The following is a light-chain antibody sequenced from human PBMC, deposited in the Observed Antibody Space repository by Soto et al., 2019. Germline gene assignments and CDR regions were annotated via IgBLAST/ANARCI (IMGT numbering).Light chain of an antibody. V-gene: IGLV1-44*01. CDR1: SSNIGTNT. CDR3: AAWDDSLNGVV. J-gene: IGLJ2*01. Sequence: QPVLTQPPSASGTPGQRVTISCSGSSSNIGTNTVNWYQQLPGTAPKLLMYDNNQRPSGVPDRLSGSKSGTSASLAISGLQSEDEADYYCAAWDDSLNGVVFGGGTKVTVL. CDR2: DNN.